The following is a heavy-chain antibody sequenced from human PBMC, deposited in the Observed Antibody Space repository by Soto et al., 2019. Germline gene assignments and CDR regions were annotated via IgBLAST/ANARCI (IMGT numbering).Heavy chain of an antibody. D-gene: IGHD3-9*01. Sequence: PSETLSLTCTVSGGSISSGDYYWSWIRQPPGKGLEWIGYIYYSGSTYYIPSLKSRVTISVDTSKNQFSLKLSSVTAADTAVYYCARGYYDILTGYYRFDYFDYWGQGTLVTAPQ. J-gene: IGHJ4*02. CDR1: GGSISSGDYY. V-gene: IGHV4-30-4*01. CDR2: IYYSGST. CDR3: ARGYYDILTGYYRFDYFDY.